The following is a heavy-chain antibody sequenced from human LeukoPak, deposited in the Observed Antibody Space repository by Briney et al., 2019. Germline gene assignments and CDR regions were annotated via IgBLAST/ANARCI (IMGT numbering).Heavy chain of an antibody. Sequence: GGSLRLSCAASGFTFSNYAMSWVRQAPGKGLECVSSISGSGSSTNSADSVKGRFTISRDNSKNTLSLQMNSLRAEDTAVYYCAKGPPQGPFDYWGQGTLVTVSS. CDR1: GFTFSNYA. CDR2: ISGSGSST. J-gene: IGHJ4*02. V-gene: IGHV3-23*01. CDR3: AKGPPQGPFDY.